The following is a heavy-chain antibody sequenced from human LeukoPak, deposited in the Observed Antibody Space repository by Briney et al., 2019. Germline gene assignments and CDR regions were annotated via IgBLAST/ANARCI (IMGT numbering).Heavy chain of an antibody. CDR2: IYYSGST. Sequence: SETLSLTCTVSGGSISSSSYYWGWIRQPPGKGLEWIGSIYYSGSTYYNPSLKSRVTISVDTSKNQFSLKLSSVTAADTAVYYCARDHNYYDSSVRWFDPWGQGTLVTVSS. V-gene: IGHV4-39*07. CDR3: ARDHNYYDSSVRWFDP. CDR1: GGSISSSSYY. D-gene: IGHD3-22*01. J-gene: IGHJ5*02.